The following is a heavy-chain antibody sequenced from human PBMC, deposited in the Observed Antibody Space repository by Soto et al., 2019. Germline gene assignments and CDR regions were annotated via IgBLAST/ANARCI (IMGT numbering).Heavy chain of an antibody. CDR3: ARDCSSTSCSKYCSGGSCYSNAFDI. J-gene: IGHJ3*02. Sequence: LGGSLRLSCAASGFTFSDYYMSWIRQAPGKGLEWVSYISSSGSTIYYADSVKGRFTISRDNAKNSLYLQMNSLRAEDTAVYYCARDCSSTSCSKYCSGGSCYSNAFDIWGQGTMVTVSS. V-gene: IGHV3-11*01. CDR1: GFTFSDYY. D-gene: IGHD2-15*01. CDR2: ISSSGSTI.